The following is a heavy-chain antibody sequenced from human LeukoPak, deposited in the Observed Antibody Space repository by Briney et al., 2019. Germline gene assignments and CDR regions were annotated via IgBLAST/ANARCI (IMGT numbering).Heavy chain of an antibody. CDR1: GYTFTGNY. V-gene: IGHV1-2*02. CDR3: ARGGGRTSSAFDP. J-gene: IGHJ5*02. CDR2: INPNSGDT. Sequence: GAPVKVSCKASGYTFTGNYLHWVRQAPGQGLEWMGWINPNSGDTKYAQKFQGRVTMTRDTSVSTAHMQLSRMRYDDTAVYYCARGGGRTSSAFDPWGQGTLVTVSS. D-gene: IGHD2-2*01.